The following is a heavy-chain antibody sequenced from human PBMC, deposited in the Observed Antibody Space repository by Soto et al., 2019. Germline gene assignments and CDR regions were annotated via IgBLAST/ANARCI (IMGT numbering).Heavy chain of an antibody. CDR3: LRDYSGWFDF. D-gene: IGHD3-10*01. V-gene: IGHV3-30-3*01. Sequence: VQLVESGGGVVQPGRSLRLSCAASGFTFSSYSIHWVRQAPGKGLEWVGSISYDGTSEDFADSLRGRFTLSRDNSKNMLWLQMNSLRSEDTAVYYCLRDYSGWFDFWGQGTLVTVSS. CDR2: ISYDGTSE. CDR1: GFTFSSYS. J-gene: IGHJ5*01.